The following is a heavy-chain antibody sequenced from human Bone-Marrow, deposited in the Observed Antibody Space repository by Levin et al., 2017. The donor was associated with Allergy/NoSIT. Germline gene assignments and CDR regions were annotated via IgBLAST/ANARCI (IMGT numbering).Heavy chain of an antibody. J-gene: IGHJ3*02. CDR3: ARGGSVVRWGGSGGSCYSCADAFDI. Sequence: SETLSLTCTVSGGSISSGGYYWSWIRQHPGTGLEWIGYIYYSGSTYYNPSLKSRVTISVDTSKNQFSLKLSSVTAADTAVYYCARGGSVVRWGGSGGSCYSCADAFDIWGQGTMVTVSS. V-gene: IGHV4-31*03. CDR1: GGSISSGGYY. D-gene: IGHD2-15*01. CDR2: IYYSGST.